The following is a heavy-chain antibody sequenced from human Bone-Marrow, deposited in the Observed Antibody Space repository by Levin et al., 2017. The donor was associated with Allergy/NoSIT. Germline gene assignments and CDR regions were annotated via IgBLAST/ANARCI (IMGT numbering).Heavy chain of an antibody. CDR1: GYSFTTGQY. CDR2: INPNSGDT. D-gene: IGHD3-10*01. Sequence: ASVKVSCKASGYSFTTGQYMNWVRQAPGQGLEWMGWINPNSGDTKYAQKFQGRVTLTTNTSIGTAYMELTRLTSDDTAVFYCARALGSYWPFTHDNWGQGTLVTVSS. J-gene: IGHJ4*02. V-gene: IGHV1-2*02. CDR3: ARALGSYWPFTHDN.